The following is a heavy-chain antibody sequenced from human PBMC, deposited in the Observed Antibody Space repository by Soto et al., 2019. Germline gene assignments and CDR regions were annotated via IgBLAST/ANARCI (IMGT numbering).Heavy chain of an antibody. V-gene: IGHV3-30*18. J-gene: IGHJ6*02. D-gene: IGHD4-4*01. CDR2: ISYDGSNK. Sequence: PGGSLRLSCAAYGFTFSSYGMHWVRQAPGKGMEWVAVISYDGSNKYYADSVKGRFTISRDNSKNTLYLQMNSLRAEDTAVYYFAKGYSSYYYYGMDVWGQGPTVTVSS. CDR3: AKGYSSYYYYGMDV. CDR1: GFTFSSYG.